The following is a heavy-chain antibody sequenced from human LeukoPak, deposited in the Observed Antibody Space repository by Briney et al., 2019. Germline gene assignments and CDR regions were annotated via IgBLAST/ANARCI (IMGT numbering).Heavy chain of an antibody. Sequence: GASVKVSCKASGYTFTSDGISWVRQAPGQGLEWMGWISAYNGNTNYAQKLQGRLTLTTDTSTSTAYMELRSLRSDDTAVYYCARDVSGPTTSITTRVPLDYWGQGTLVTVSS. V-gene: IGHV1-18*01. J-gene: IGHJ4*02. CDR3: ARDVSGPTTSITTRVPLDY. CDR2: ISAYNGNT. D-gene: IGHD1-1*01. CDR1: GYTFTSDG.